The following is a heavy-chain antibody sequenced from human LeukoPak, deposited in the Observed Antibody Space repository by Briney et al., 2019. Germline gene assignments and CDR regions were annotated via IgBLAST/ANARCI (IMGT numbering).Heavy chain of an antibody. V-gene: IGHV3-30*02. CDR1: GIPFSSFG. D-gene: IGHD4-17*01. Sequence: GGSLRLSCAAPGIPFSSFGMHWLRQAPGKGLEWVAFIRYDGSNKYYADSVKGRFTISRDNSKNTLYLQMNSLTAEDTAVYYRARDGTVTAGPFDPWGGGTLVTVSS. CDR2: IRYDGSNK. J-gene: IGHJ5*02. CDR3: ARDGTVTAGPFDP.